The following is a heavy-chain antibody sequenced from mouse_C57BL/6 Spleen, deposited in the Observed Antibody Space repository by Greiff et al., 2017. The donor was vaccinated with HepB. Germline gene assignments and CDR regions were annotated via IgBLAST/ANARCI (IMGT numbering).Heavy chain of an antibody. CDR3: ARTFYGYDRGYAMDY. CDR2: IYPRSGNT. D-gene: IGHD2-2*01. Sequence: QVQLQQSGAELARPGASVKLSCKASGYTFTSYGISWVKRRTGQGLEWIGEIYPRSGNTYYNEKFKGKATLTADKSSSTAYMELRSLTSEDSAVYFCARTFYGYDRGYAMDYWGQGTSVTVSS. CDR1: GYTFTSYG. J-gene: IGHJ4*01. V-gene: IGHV1-81*01.